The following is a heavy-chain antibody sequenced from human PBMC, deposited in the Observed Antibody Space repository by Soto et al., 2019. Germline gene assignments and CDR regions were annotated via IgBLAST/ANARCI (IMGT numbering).Heavy chain of an antibody. J-gene: IGHJ4*02. V-gene: IGHV4-30-4*01. CDR1: GGSISSGDYY. CDR3: ARVEYDSSDYFLDY. CDR2: IYYSGST. Sequence: SETLSLTCTVSGGSISSGDYYWSWIRQPPGKGLEWIGYIYYSGSTYYNPSLNSRVTISVDTSKNQFSLKLSSVTAADTAVYYCARVEYDSSDYFLDYWSQGXVVTVSS. D-gene: IGHD3-22*01.